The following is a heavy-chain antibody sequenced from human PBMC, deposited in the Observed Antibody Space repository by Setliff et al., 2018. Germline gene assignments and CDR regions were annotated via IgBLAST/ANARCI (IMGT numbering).Heavy chain of an antibody. CDR3: RQAVVGRDVFDV. J-gene: IGHJ3*01. CDR1: GASFNTYY. CDR2: VNRYGSG. D-gene: IGHD1-1*01. Sequence: SETLSLTCSVYGASFNTYYWSWIRQPPGKGLEWIGEVNRYGSGDYNPSLESRVTISVDTSKKEFSLTLTSVTAADTALYYCRQAVVGRDVFDVWGQGTTVTVSS. V-gene: IGHV4-34*01.